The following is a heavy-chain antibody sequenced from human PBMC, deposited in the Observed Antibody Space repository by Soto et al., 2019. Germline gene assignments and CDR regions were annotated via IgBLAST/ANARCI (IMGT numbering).Heavy chain of an antibody. CDR2: FDPEDGET. D-gene: IGHD3-10*01. CDR3: ATFGATHGPVNMVRGLVDDY. Sequence: ASVKVSCKVSGYTLTELSMHWVRQAPGKGLEWMGGFDPEDGETIYAQKFQGRVTMTEDTSTDTAYMELSSLRSEDTAVYYCATFGATHGPVNMVRGLVDDYWGQGTLVTVSS. CDR1: GYTLTELS. J-gene: IGHJ4*02. V-gene: IGHV1-24*01.